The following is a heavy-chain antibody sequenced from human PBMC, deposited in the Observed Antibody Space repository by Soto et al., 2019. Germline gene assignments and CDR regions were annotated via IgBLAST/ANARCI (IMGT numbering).Heavy chain of an antibody. Sequence: QVTLKESGPVLVNPTETLTLTCTVSGFSLSNARMGVSWIRQPPGKALEWLAHIFSNDEKSYSTSLKSRLTISKDTSKSQVVLIMTNMDPVDTGTYYCARTSCSTNCHWGFYYYYYGMDVWGQGTTVTVSS. CDR1: GFSLSNARMG. CDR3: ARTSCSTNCHWGFYYYYYGMDV. D-gene: IGHD2-2*01. CDR2: IFSNDEK. V-gene: IGHV2-26*01. J-gene: IGHJ6*02.